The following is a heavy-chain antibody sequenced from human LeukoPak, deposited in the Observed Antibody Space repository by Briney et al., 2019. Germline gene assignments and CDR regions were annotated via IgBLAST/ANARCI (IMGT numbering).Heavy chain of an antibody. D-gene: IGHD3-10*01. CDR3: GRGGGEEFGEYDVFDY. Sequence: SETLSLTCTVSGDSINAYYWGWIRQPPGKGLEWIGYIYFSGTTKYNPSLESRVTISVDTSKNQFSLKLSSVTAADTLVYYCGRGGGEEFGEYDVFDYWGQGTLVTVSS. CDR1: GDSINAYY. V-gene: IGHV4-59*08. CDR2: IYFSGTT. J-gene: IGHJ4*02.